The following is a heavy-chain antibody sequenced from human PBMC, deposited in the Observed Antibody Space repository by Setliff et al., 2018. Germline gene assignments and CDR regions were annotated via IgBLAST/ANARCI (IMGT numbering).Heavy chain of an antibody. J-gene: IGHJ6*03. CDR1: DCSLAKCYY. CDR3: ARDRSTVIRGVTSFFYYYMDV. Sequence: SETLSLTCSFSDCSLAKCYYWGWIRQPAGKGLEWIGEINHSGSTNYNPYPKSRVTISVDTSKNQFSLKLRSVTAADTAVYYCARDRSTVIRGVTSFFYYYMDVWGGGTTVTVSS. CDR2: INHSGST. V-gene: IGHV4-38-2*02. D-gene: IGHD3-10*01.